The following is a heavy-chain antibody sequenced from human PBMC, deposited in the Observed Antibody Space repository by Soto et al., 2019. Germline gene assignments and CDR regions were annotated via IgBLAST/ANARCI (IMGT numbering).Heavy chain of an antibody. CDR3: ARGSRIWSYSNCFDY. D-gene: IGHD1-26*01. CDR1: GGSVSSGSYY. V-gene: IGHV4-61*01. Sequence: SETLSLTCTVSGGSVSSGSYYWSWIRQPPGKGLEWIGYIYYSGSTNYNPSLKSRVTISVDTSKNQFSLKLSSVTAADTAVYYCARGSRIWSYSNCFDYWGQGTLVTVSS. CDR2: IYYSGST. J-gene: IGHJ4*02.